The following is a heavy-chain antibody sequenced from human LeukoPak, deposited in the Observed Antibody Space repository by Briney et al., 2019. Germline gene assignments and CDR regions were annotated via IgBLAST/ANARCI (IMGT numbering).Heavy chain of an antibody. CDR2: ITTNGRRT. D-gene: IGHD5-24*01. V-gene: IGHV3-64D*06. J-gene: IGHJ4*02. Sequence: GGSLRRPCAASGFTFSSYGMHWVRQAPGKGLEYVSAITTNGRRTYYADSVKGRFTISRDNSKNTLYLQMSSLRVEDTAVYYCVSSRDGLNSPFAYGGQGPLATVPS. CDR3: VSSRDGLNSPFAY. CDR1: GFTFSSYG.